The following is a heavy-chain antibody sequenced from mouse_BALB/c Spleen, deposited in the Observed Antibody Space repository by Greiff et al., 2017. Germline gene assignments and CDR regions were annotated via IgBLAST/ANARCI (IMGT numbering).Heavy chain of an antibody. Sequence: VKVVESGPGLVQPSQSLSITCTVSGFSLTSYGVHWVRQSPGKGLEWLGVIWSGGSTDYNAAFISRLSISKDNSKSQVFFKMNSLQANDTAIYYCARYGYDAAWFAYWGQGTLVTVSA. CDR3: ARYGYDAAWFAY. CDR1: GFSLTSYG. D-gene: IGHD2-2*01. V-gene: IGHV2-2*02. CDR2: IWSGGST. J-gene: IGHJ3*01.